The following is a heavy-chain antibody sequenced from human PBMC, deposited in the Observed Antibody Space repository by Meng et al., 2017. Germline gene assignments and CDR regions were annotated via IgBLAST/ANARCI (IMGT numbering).Heavy chain of an antibody. Sequence: ASVKVSCKASGYTFTSYDINWVRQATGQGLEWMGWMNPNSGNTGYAQKFQGRVTMTRNTSISTAYMELNSLRAEDTAVYYCAREGSTVGRGYYYYYYGMDVWGQGTTVTVSS. V-gene: IGHV1-8*01. CDR2: MNPNSGNT. J-gene: IGHJ6*02. D-gene: IGHD3-10*01. CDR1: GYTFTSYD. CDR3: AREGSTVGRGYYYYYYGMDV.